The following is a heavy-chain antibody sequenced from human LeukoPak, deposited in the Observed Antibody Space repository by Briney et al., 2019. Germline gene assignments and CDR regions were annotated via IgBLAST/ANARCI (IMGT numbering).Heavy chain of an antibody. CDR3: ARGKMYYDILTGYYIGREVDWFDP. CDR2: IIPILGIA. V-gene: IGHV1-69*04. Sequence: ASVKVSCKASGGTFSSYAISWVRQAPGQGLEWMGRIIPILGIANYAQKFQGRVTITADKSTSTAYMELSSLRSEDTAVYYCARGKMYYDILTGYYIGREVDWFDPWGQGTLVTVSS. D-gene: IGHD3-9*01. CDR1: GGTFSSYA. J-gene: IGHJ5*02.